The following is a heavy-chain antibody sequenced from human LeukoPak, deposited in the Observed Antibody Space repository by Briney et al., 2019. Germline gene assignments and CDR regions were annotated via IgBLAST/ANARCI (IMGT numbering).Heavy chain of an antibody. CDR3: VRYCSSTTCYTRAVDY. J-gene: IGHJ4*02. CDR1: GYSISSGYY. D-gene: IGHD2-2*02. Sequence: PSETLSLTCTVSGYSISSGYYWGWIRQPPGKGLEWIGGIYHSGSAYYNPSLKSRVTISVDTSKNQFSLKLSSVTAADTAVYYCVRYCSSTTCYTRAVDYWGQGTLVTVPS. CDR2: IYHSGSA. V-gene: IGHV4-38-2*02.